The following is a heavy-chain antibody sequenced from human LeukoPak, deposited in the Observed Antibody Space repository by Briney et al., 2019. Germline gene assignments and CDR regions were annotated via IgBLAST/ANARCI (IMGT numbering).Heavy chain of an antibody. CDR2: ISSTSSYI. CDR3: ARALWSGPVYYGMDV. V-gene: IGHV3-21*01. Sequence: GGSLRLSCTASGFTFSAYAMHWVRQAPGKGLEWVSSISSTSSYIYYADSMKGRFTISRDNAKNSLYLQMNSLRAEDTAVYYCARALWSGPVYYGMDVWGQGTTVTVSS. D-gene: IGHD3-10*01. CDR1: GFTFSAYA. J-gene: IGHJ6*02.